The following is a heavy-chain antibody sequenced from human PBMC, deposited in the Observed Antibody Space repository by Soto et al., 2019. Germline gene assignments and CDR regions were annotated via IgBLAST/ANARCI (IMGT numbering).Heavy chain of an antibody. V-gene: IGHV3-30*03. Sequence: GGSLRLSCVASGFTFSTYWMSWVRLAPGKGLEWVAVISYDGSNKYYADSVKGRFTISRDNSKNTLYLQMNSLRAEDTAVYYCAMEDYYYYYGMDVWGQGTTVTVSS. CDR2: ISYDGSNK. D-gene: IGHD3-3*01. CDR3: AMEDYYYYYGMDV. CDR1: GFTFSTYW. J-gene: IGHJ6*02.